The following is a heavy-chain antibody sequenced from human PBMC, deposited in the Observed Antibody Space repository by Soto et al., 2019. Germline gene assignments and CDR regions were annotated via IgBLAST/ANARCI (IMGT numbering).Heavy chain of an antibody. CDR1: GYRFTDYW. CDR2: IYPGDSET. D-gene: IGHD6-6*01. Sequence: GESLKISCKGSGYRFTDYWIGWVRQMPGKGLEWMGIIYPGDSETTYGPSFQGQVTISADKSISTAYLQWSSLKASDTAMYYCAIYASSSEWDYFDYWGQGTLVTVYS. V-gene: IGHV5-51*01. CDR3: AIYASSSEWDYFDY. J-gene: IGHJ4*02.